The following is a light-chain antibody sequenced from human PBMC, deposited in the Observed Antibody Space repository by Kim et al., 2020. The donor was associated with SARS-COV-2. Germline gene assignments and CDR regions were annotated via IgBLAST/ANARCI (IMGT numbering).Light chain of an antibody. Sequence: ILLTQSPSSLSASVGDRVTITCRASQDISNFLAWYQQKPGGAPRLLIYAASTLQGGVPSRFSGSGSGTDFTLTISSLQPEDFATYYCQQHNSYLYTFGQGTKLEI. J-gene: IGKJ2*01. CDR1: QDISNF. CDR2: AAS. V-gene: IGKV1-9*01. CDR3: QQHNSYLYT.